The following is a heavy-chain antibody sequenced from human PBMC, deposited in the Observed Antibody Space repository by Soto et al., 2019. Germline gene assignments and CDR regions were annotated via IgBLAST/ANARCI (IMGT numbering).Heavy chain of an antibody. CDR2: ISPNNGNT. CDR3: ANVYLASQIGN. J-gene: IGHJ4*02. Sequence: QVRLVQSGAEVKKPGASVKVSCKTSGYTFTNYGITWVRQAPGQGLEWMGWISPNNGNTNYAQKLQGRVTLTTDTSTSTAYIELRSRMSDDAAVYYCANVYLASQIGNCGQGTLVTVSS. CDR1: GYTFTNYG. V-gene: IGHV1-18*01.